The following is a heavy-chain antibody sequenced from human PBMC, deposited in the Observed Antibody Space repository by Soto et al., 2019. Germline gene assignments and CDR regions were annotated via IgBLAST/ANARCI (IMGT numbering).Heavy chain of an antibody. V-gene: IGHV3-9*01. CDR3: ARGDLGAVACYFEY. D-gene: IGHD6-19*01. Sequence: EVQLVESGGGLVQPGGSLRLSCAASGFTFDDYSMHWVRQAPGRGLEWVSGISWHSGSIDYADSVKGRFTISRDNAKNFLYLEMNSRRPEDTALYYCARGDLGAVACYFEYWGQGTQVTVSS. J-gene: IGHJ4*02. CDR2: ISWHSGSI. CDR1: GFTFDDYS.